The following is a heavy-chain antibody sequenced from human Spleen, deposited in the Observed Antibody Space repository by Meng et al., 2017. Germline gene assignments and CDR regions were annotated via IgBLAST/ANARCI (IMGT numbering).Heavy chain of an antibody. CDR1: GFTISSYT. V-gene: IGHV3-21*01. J-gene: IGHJ5*02. CDR2: ISGGSCKT. CDR3: ATITYNYDGTSELNH. Sequence: GESLKISCAASGFTISSYTMHWVRQAPGKGLEWVSSISGGSCKTYYADSVKGRLTISRDNGKNSVYLQLNSLGAEDTAVHYCATITYNYDGTSELNHWGQGTLVTVSS. D-gene: IGHD3-16*01.